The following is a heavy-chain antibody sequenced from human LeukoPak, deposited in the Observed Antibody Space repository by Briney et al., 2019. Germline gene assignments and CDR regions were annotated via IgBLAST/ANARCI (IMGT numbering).Heavy chain of an antibody. CDR1: GFTFSNYA. CDR2: ISGGASST. V-gene: IGHV3-23*01. Sequence: GGSLRLSCAASGFTFSNYAMSWVRQAPGKGLEWVSAISGGASSTYHADSVKGRFTISRDNSKNTLYLQMNSLRADDTAVYYCARDAATVVTPVGAFDIWGQGTMVTVSS. D-gene: IGHD4-23*01. CDR3: ARDAATVVTPVGAFDI. J-gene: IGHJ3*02.